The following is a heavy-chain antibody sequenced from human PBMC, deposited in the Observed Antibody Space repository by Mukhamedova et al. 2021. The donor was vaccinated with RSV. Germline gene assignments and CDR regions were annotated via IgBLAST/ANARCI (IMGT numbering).Heavy chain of an antibody. CDR3: VRNVPSYYMDV. J-gene: IGHJ6*03. D-gene: IGHD1-1*01. V-gene: IGHV3-21*01. Sequence: SMNWVRQAPGKGLEWVSSISPSSNYIYYADSVKGRFTISRDNAKSSLDLQMNSLRAEDTAVYYCVRNVPSYYMDVWGEGTTVTVSS. CDR1: S. CDR2: ISPSSNYI.